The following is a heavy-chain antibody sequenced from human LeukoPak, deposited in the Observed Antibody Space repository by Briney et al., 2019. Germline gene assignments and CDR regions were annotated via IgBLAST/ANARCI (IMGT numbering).Heavy chain of an antibody. CDR1: GFTFRSYG. V-gene: IGHV3-30*03. Sequence: GGSLRLSCAASGFTFRSYGMHWVRQAPGKGLEWVAVTSYDGTNKYYADSVKGRFTISRDNSKNTLYLQMNSLRAEDTAVYYCASDYGDCGGTYGFDYWGQGTLVTVSS. CDR3: ASDYGDCGGTYGFDY. J-gene: IGHJ4*02. D-gene: IGHD4-17*01. CDR2: TSYDGTNK.